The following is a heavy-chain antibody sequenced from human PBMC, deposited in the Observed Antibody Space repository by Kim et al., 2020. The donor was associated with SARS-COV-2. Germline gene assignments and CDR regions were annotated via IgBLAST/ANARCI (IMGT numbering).Heavy chain of an antibody. CDR2: INHSGST. D-gene: IGHD1-26*01. Sequence: SETLSLTCAVYGGSFSGYYWSWIRQPPGKGLEWIGEINHSGSTNYNPSLKSRVTISVDTSKNQFSLKLSSVTAADTAVYYCARGLYSGSYNYYWGHGTLV. CDR1: GGSFSGYY. CDR3: ARGLYSGSYNYY. V-gene: IGHV4-34*01. J-gene: IGHJ4*01.